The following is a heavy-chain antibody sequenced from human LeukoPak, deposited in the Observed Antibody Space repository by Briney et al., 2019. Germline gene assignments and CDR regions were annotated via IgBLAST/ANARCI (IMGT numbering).Heavy chain of an antibody. CDR2: IHTTGSA. J-gene: IGHJ4*02. Sequence: SESLSLTCTVSGSSISTYYWSWIRQSAGKGLEWIGRIHTTGSADYNPSLKSRVTMSIDTSKNQFSLKLNSVTAADTGVYYCARAPEFSSGWLLDCWGQGGLVTVAS. CDR1: GSSISTYY. CDR3: ARAPEFSSGWLLDC. V-gene: IGHV4-4*07. D-gene: IGHD6-19*01.